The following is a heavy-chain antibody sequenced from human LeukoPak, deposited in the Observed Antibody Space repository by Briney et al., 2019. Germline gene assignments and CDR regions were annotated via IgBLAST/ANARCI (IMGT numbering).Heavy chain of an antibody. Sequence: GGSLRLSCAASGFFSPVSFNWVRHATGQGMEWISSIRTGGYIHYTESTKCRFIISRDNARDSLYLQMNSLSAEDTAIYYCAGALCSGGSCYSFNYWGQGTLVTVSS. CDR3: AGALCSGGSCYSFNY. CDR1: GFFSPVS. V-gene: IGHV3-21*01. CDR2: IRTGGYI. D-gene: IGHD2-15*01. J-gene: IGHJ4*02.